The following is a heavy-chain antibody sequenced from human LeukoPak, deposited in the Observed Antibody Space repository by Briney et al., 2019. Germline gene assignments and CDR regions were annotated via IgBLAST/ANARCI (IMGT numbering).Heavy chain of an antibody. Sequence: SETLSLTCTVSGGSISSGDYYWSWIRQPPGKGLEWIGYIYYSGSTYYNPSLKSRVTISVDTSKNQFSLKLSSVTAADTAVYYCARDLLREYCSSTSCYRYYYYGMDVWGQGTTVTVSS. D-gene: IGHD2-2*01. V-gene: IGHV4-30-4*01. CDR2: IYYSGST. CDR1: GGSISSGDYY. CDR3: ARDLLREYCSSTSCYRYYYYGMDV. J-gene: IGHJ6*02.